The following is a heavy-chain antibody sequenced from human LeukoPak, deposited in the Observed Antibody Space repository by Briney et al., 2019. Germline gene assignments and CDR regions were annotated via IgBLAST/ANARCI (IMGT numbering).Heavy chain of an antibody. Sequence: GGSLRLSCAVSGFSLSSYTMNWVRQIPGKGLEWVSSISGSGSYIYYADSVKGRFTISKDNGDNSLFLQMTRLRAEDTAVYYCARDEGYGDYVDWGQGTLVTVSS. CDR3: ARDEGYGDYVD. CDR2: ISGSGSYI. CDR1: GFSLSSYT. J-gene: IGHJ4*02. D-gene: IGHD4-17*01. V-gene: IGHV3-21*01.